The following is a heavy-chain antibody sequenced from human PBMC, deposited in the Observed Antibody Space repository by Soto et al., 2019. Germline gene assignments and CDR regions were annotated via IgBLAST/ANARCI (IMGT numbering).Heavy chain of an antibody. V-gene: IGHV3-23*01. CDR1: GLTFSSYA. Sequence: SLRLSCAASGLTFSSYAMSWVRQAPGKGLEWVSTISGSAGTTYYADSVKGRFTISRDNSKNTLYLQMNSLRAEDTAVYYCAKDKSIQLWLPDYWGQGTLVTVSS. CDR3: AKDKSIQLWLPDY. D-gene: IGHD5-18*01. J-gene: IGHJ4*02. CDR2: ISGSAGTT.